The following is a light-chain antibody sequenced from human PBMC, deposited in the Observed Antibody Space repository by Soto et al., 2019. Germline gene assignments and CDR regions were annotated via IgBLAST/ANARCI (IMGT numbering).Light chain of an antibody. CDR1: QSIRTY. Sequence: DIQMTQSPSSMSASVWDTVTITSRASQSIRTYLNWYHQKXGKAPDXXIYAASSLKSGVPSRFSGSGAGTQFTLTITGLQPADFATYYCQQNFSNTITFGQGTRLEIK. CDR2: AAS. J-gene: IGKJ5*01. CDR3: QQNFSNTIT. V-gene: IGKV1-39*01.